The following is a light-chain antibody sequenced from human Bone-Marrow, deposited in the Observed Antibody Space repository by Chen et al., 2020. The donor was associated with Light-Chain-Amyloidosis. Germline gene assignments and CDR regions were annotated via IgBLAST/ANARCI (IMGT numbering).Light chain of an antibody. Sequence: SYELTQPPSVSVSPGQTARITCSGDDLPTKYAYWYQQKPGQAPVLVIHRDTERHSGISERFSGSSSGTTATLNISGVQAEDEADYHGQSADSSGTYEVIFGGGTKLTVL. CDR1: DLPTKY. CDR3: QSADSSGTYEVI. V-gene: IGLV3-25*03. J-gene: IGLJ2*01. CDR2: RDT.